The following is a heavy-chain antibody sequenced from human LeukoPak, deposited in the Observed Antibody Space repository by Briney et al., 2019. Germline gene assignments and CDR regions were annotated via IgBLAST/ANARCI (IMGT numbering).Heavy chain of an antibody. J-gene: IGHJ4*02. CDR3: ARDGGYYHDSSGWGY. D-gene: IGHD3-22*01. CDR2: IKHDGSDK. Sequence: GGSLRLSCVASGFTLSNYWMSWVRQAPGKGLEWVANIKHDGSDKYYVESVKGRFTISRDNTKNSVFLQMNSLRPEDTAVYYCARDGGYYHDSSGWGYWGQGTLVTVSS. CDR1: GFTLSNYW. V-gene: IGHV3-7*01.